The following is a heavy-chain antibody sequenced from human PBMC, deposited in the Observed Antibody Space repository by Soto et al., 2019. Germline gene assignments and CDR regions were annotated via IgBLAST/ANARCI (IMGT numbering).Heavy chain of an antibody. CDR2: INHSGST. CDR3: ARGCLGYCSGGPVFDY. CDR1: GGSFRGYF. J-gene: IGHJ4*02. V-gene: IGHV4-34*01. Sequence: SETLSLTCAVYGGSFRGYFWIWIRQPPGKGLEWIGEINHSGSTKYNPSLKSRVTISVDASKNQFSLNLNSVTAADTAVYYCARGCLGYCSGGPVFDYWGQGTLVTVSS. D-gene: IGHD2-15*01.